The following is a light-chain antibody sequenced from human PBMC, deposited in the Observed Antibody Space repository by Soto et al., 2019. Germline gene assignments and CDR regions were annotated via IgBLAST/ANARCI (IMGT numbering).Light chain of an antibody. V-gene: IGLV1-44*01. Sequence: QSVLTQHPSASGTPGQRVTISCSGRSSNIGSNSVNWYQHLPGTAPKLLIYSDDQRPSGVPDRFSGSRSGTSASLAISGLQSEDEAEYHCAAWDDSVSGPVFGGGTKLTVL. CDR2: SDD. CDR1: SSNIGSNS. CDR3: AAWDDSVSGPV. J-gene: IGLJ3*02.